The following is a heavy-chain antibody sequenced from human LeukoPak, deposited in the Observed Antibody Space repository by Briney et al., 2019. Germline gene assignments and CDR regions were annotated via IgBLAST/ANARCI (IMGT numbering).Heavy chain of an antibody. CDR3: ARDRNGGSFDY. V-gene: IGHV3-23*01. CDR2: ISGSGGNT. D-gene: IGHD4-23*01. J-gene: IGHJ4*02. CDR1: GFTFSSYT. Sequence: GGSLRLSCAASGFTFSSYTMSWVRQAPGKGLEWVSAISGSGGNTYYADSVKGRFTISRDNSKNSLHLQMNSLRAEDTAVYYCARDRNGGSFDYWGQGTLVTVSS.